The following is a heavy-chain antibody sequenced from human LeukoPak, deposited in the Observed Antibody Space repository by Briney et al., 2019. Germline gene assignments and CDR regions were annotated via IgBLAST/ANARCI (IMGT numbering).Heavy chain of an antibody. J-gene: IGHJ6*02. CDR2: IIPIFGTA. CDR1: GYTFTSYA. D-gene: IGHD6-19*01. V-gene: IGHV1-69*13. CDR3: ARDTDIAVAGYYYYYGMDV. Sequence: SVKVSCKAFGYTFTSYAMNWVRQAPGQGLEWMGGIIPIFGTANYAQKFQGRVTITADESTSTAYMELSSLRSEDTAVYYCARDTDIAVAGYYYYYGMDVWGQGTTVTVSS.